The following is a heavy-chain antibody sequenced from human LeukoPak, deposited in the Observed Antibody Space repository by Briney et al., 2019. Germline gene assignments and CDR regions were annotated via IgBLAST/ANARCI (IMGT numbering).Heavy chain of an antibody. D-gene: IGHD3-22*01. CDR1: GYTFTIYY. J-gene: IGHJ4*02. CDR3: ARSHSYYYDSSGYYSDY. V-gene: IGHV1-46*01. CDR2: INPSGGST. Sequence: ASVKVSCKTSGYTFTIYYMHWVRQAPGQGLEWMGIINPSGGSTSYAQKFQGRVTMTRDTSTSTVYMEVSSLRSEDTAVYYCARSHSYYYDSSGYYSDYWGQGTLVTVSS.